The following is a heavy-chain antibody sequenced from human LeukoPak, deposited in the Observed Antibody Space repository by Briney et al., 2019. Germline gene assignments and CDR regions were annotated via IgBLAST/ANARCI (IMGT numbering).Heavy chain of an antibody. CDR3: ARGSPHHFFDY. CDR2: ISATTSTT. J-gene: IGHJ4*02. Sequence: GRSLRPSCAASGFTFSSYAMSWVRQTPGKGLEWISYISATTSTTYYADSLKGRFTISRANAKNSLYLQMNSLRVEDTAVYYCARGSPHHFFDYWGQGTRVTVSS. D-gene: IGHD2-15*01. CDR1: GFTFSSYA. V-gene: IGHV3-48*01.